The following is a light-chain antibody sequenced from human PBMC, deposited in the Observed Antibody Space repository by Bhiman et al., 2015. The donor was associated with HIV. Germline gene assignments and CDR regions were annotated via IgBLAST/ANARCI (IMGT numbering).Light chain of an antibody. Sequence: QSVLTQPPSASGTPGQRVTISCSGSSSNIGSNTVNWYQQVPGTAPKLLIYRNNQRPSGVPDRFSGSKSGTSASLAISGLQAEDEADYYCAAWDDSLNGQVFGGGTKLTVL. CDR3: AAWDDSLNGQV. J-gene: IGLJ2*01. CDR2: RNN. CDR1: SSNIGSNT. V-gene: IGLV1-44*01.